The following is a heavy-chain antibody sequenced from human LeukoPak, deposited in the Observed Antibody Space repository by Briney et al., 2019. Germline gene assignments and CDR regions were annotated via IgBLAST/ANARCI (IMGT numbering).Heavy chain of an antibody. J-gene: IGHJ6*02. V-gene: IGHV1-3*01. Sequence: ASVKVSCKASGYTFTSYAMHWVRRAPGQRLEWMGWINAGNGNTKYSQKFQGRVTITRDTSASTAYMELSSLRSEDTAVYYCARGLLVTMVRGVTIQHMDVWGQGTTVTVSS. CDR3: ARGLLVTMVRGVTIQHMDV. CDR1: GYTFTSYA. D-gene: IGHD3-10*01. CDR2: INAGNGNT.